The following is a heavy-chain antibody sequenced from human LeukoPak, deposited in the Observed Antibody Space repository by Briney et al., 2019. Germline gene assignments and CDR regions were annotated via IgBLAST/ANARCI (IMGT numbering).Heavy chain of an antibody. J-gene: IGHJ4*01. CDR1: GGTFISYA. CDR3: ASGHSSGWYWDFDY. V-gene: IGHV1-69*13. D-gene: IGHD6-19*01. Sequence: SVKVSCKASGGTFISYAISWVRQAPGQGLEWMGGIIPIFGTANYAQKFQGRVTITADESTSTAYMELSSLRSEDTAVYYCASGHSSGWYWDFDYWGQGTLVTVSS. CDR2: IIPIFGTA.